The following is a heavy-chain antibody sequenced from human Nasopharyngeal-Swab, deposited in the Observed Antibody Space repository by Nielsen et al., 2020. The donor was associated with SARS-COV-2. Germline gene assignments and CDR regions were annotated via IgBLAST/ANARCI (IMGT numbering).Heavy chain of an antibody. V-gene: IGHV3-23*01. CDR2: ISGSGGST. D-gene: IGHD6-13*01. J-gene: IGHJ4*02. CDR3: ARARRGIAGTYFDY. Sequence: VRQAPGKGLEWVSAISGSGGSTYYADSVKGRFTISRDNSKNTLYLQMNSLRAEDTAVYYCARARRGIAGTYFDYWGQGTLVTVSS.